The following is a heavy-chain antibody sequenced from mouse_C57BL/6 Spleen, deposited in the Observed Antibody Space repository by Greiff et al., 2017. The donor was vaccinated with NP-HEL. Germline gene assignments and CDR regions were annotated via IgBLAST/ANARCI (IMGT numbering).Heavy chain of an antibody. CDR2: ISYDGSN. D-gene: IGHD2-3*01. CDR3: AGGLLAWFAY. Sequence: EVQLQESGPGLVKPSQSLSLTCSVTGYSITSGYYWNWIRQFPGNKLEWMGYISYDGSNNYNPYLKNRISITRDTSKNQFFLKLNSVTTEDTATYDCAGGLLAWFAYWGQGTLVTVSA. CDR1: GYSITSGYY. J-gene: IGHJ3*01. V-gene: IGHV3-6*01.